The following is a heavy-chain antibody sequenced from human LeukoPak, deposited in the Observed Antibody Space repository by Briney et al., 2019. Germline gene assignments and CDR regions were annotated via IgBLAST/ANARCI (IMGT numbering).Heavy chain of an antibody. CDR3: ARGRRAGYYDFWSGCSDYFDY. CDR2: IYHSGST. D-gene: IGHD3-3*01. J-gene: IGHJ4*02. Sequence: PSETLSLTCAVSGGSISSGGYSWSWIRQPPGKGLEWIGYIYHSGSTYYNPSLKSRVTISVDRSKNQFSLKLSSVTAADTAVYYCARGRRAGYYDFWSGCSDYFDYWGQGTLVTVSS. CDR1: GGSISSGGYS. V-gene: IGHV4-30-2*01.